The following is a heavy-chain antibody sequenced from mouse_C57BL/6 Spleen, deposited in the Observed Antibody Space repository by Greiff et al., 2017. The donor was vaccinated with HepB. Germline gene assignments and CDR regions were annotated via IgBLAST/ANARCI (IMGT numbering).Heavy chain of an antibody. CDR1: GFTFSNYW. CDR3: TGALLSTGAY. D-gene: IGHD2-10*01. Sequence: EVNVVESGGGLVQPGGSMKLSCVASGFTFSNYWMNWVRQSPEKGLEWVAQIRLKSDNYATHYAESVKGRFTISRDDSKSSVYLQMNNLRAEDTGIYYCTGALLSTGAYWGQGTLVTVSA. J-gene: IGHJ3*01. CDR2: IRLKSDNYAT. V-gene: IGHV6-3*01.